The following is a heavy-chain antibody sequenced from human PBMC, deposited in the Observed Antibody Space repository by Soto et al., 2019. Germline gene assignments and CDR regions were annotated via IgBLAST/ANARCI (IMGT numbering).Heavy chain of an antibody. CDR1: DFDFSSYG. CDR3: ARDSGWPILNFDN. Sequence: GGPLRLSCAASDFDFSSYGIHWVRQAPGKGLEWVAASSYGGRETFYADSAKGRFTVSKEMPKNTAFLQMNALRHEDTAVYFCARDSGWPILNFDNWGQGTPVTVSS. V-gene: IGHV3-30*03. D-gene: IGHD3-10*01. J-gene: IGHJ4*02. CDR2: SSYGGRET.